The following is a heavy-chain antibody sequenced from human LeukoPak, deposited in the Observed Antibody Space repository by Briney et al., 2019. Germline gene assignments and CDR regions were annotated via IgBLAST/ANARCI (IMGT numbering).Heavy chain of an antibody. CDR2: IYHSGST. V-gene: IGHV4-39*07. CDR1: GVSISRSFYY. CDR3: ARAVDSSGWPAYFDY. D-gene: IGHD6-19*01. Sequence: SETLSLTCSVSGVSISRSFYYWAWIRQSPGKGLEWIATIYHSGSTYYNPSLKSRVTISIDTSKNHFSLKLSSVTAADTAVFYCARAVDSSGWPAYFDYWGQGTLVTVSS. J-gene: IGHJ4*02.